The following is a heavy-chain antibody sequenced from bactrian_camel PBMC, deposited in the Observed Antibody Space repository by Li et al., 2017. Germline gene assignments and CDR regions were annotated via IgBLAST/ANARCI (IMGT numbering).Heavy chain of an antibody. Sequence: QLVESGGGSVQAGGSLRLSCAASGFHYTSNCMGWFRQAPGESREAVAAIDSDGSRLYADSVKGRFTISRDNAKNTLCLQMNSLEPEDTAMYYCMANRTKNLETMIFGLVYSGPGTQVTVS. V-gene: IGHV3S53*01. D-gene: IGHD4*01. CDR3: MANRTKNLETMIFGLVY. CDR2: IDSDGSR. J-gene: IGHJ4*01. CDR1: GFHYTSNC.